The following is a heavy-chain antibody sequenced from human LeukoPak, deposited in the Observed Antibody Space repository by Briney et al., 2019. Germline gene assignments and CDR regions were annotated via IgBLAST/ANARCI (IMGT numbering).Heavy chain of an antibody. CDR2: IKSKTDGGTT. J-gene: IGHJ4*02. Sequence: PGGSLRLSCAASGFTFSNAWMSWVRQAPGKGLEWVGRIKSKTDGGTTDYAAPVKGRFTISRDDSKNTLYLQMNSLRVEDTAVYYCARIDSSGWFRGGDYWGQGALVTVSS. CDR3: ARIDSSGWFRGGDY. CDR1: GFTFSNAW. D-gene: IGHD6-19*01. V-gene: IGHV3-15*01.